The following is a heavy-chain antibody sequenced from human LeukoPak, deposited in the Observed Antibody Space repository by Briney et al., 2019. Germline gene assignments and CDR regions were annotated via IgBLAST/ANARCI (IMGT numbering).Heavy chain of an antibody. Sequence: ASVKVSCKASGGPFSSYAISWVRQAPGQGLEWMGGMNPNSGNTGYAQKFQGRVTMTRNTSISTAYMELSSLRSEDTAVYYCARLVVEWELLSGHYYYGMDVWGQGTTVTVSS. CDR2: MNPNSGNT. CDR1: GGPFSSYA. D-gene: IGHD1-26*01. CDR3: ARLVVEWELLSGHYYYGMDV. J-gene: IGHJ6*02. V-gene: IGHV1-8*02.